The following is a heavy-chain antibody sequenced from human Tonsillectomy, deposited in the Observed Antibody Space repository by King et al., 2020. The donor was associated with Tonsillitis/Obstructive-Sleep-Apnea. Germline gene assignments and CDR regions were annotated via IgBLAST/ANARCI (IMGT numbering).Heavy chain of an antibody. V-gene: IGHV1-3*01. Sequence: QLVQSGAEVKRPGASVRLSCKTSGYTFISYEIHWVRQAPGQGLEWMGRINAGNGNTKFSQKFQGRVAITRDTSASTFYLDLSSLTSEDTAVYYCARWGGPTDPPPSSLYDYGLDVWGLGTTVTVSS. CDR1: GYTFISYE. D-gene: IGHD3-16*01. CDR2: INAGNGNT. J-gene: IGHJ6*02. CDR3: ARWGGPTDPPPSSLYDYGLDV.